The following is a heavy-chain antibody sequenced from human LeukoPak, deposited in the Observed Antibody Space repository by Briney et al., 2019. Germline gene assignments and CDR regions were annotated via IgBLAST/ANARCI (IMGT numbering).Heavy chain of an antibody. Sequence: SETLSLTCAVSGYSISRGSYWGWIRQPPGKGLEWIGSVYHSGSAYYNPSLKSRVTISVDTSKNQFSLKLTSVTAADTAVYYCAVGLHSGQFAFDIWGQGTMVTVSS. CDR2: VYHSGSA. CDR3: AVGLHSGQFAFDI. D-gene: IGHD5-24*01. J-gene: IGHJ3*02. V-gene: IGHV4-38-2*01. CDR1: GYSISRGSY.